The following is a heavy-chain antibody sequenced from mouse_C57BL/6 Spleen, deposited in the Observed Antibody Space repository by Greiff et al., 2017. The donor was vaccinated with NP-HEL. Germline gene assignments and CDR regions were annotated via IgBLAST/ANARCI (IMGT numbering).Heavy chain of an antibody. CDR1: GFTFSSYA. CDR3: ARDRGYDPYWYFDV. Sequence: EVQLVESGGGLVKPGGSLKLSCAASGFTFSSYAMSWVRQTPEKRLEWVATISDGGSYTYYPDNVKGRFTISRDNAKNNLYLQMSHLKSEDTAMYYCARDRGYDPYWYFDVWGTGTTVTVSS. J-gene: IGHJ1*03. V-gene: IGHV5-4*01. D-gene: IGHD2-3*01. CDR2: ISDGGSYT.